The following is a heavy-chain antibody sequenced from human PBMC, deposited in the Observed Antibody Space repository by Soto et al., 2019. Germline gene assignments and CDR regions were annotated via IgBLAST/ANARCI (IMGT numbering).Heavy chain of an antibody. CDR3: ASFTVTANWFDP. J-gene: IGHJ5*02. V-gene: IGHV4-34*01. Sequence: QVQLQQWGAGLLKPSETLSLTCAVYGGSFSGYYWSWIRQPPGKGLEWIGEINHSGSTNYNPSLKSRVTLSVDTSKNQFSLKLSSVTAADTAVYYCASFTVTANWFDPWGQGTLVTVSS. D-gene: IGHD4-17*01. CDR1: GGSFSGYY. CDR2: INHSGST.